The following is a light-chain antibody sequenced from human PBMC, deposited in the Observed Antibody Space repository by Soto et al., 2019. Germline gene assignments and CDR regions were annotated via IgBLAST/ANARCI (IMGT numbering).Light chain of an antibody. J-gene: IGLJ1*01. Sequence: QSVLTQPASVSGSPGQSITISCTGTSSDVGDYNYVSWYQQVPGKAPKVMIYEVSNRPSGVSNRFSGSKSGITASLTISGLQAEDEADYSCSSYTSSSTYVFGTGTKVTV. CDR2: EVS. V-gene: IGLV2-14*01. CDR1: SSDVGDYNY. CDR3: SSYTSSSTYV.